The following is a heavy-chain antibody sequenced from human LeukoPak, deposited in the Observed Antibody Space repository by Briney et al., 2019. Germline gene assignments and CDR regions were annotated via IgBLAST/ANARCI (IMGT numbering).Heavy chain of an antibody. V-gene: IGHV3-23*01. CDR1: GGSISSGGYS. J-gene: IGHJ4*02. Sequence: ASETLSLTCAVSGGSISSGGYSWSWVRQAPGKGLEWVSAISGSGGSTYYADSVKGRFTISRDNSKNTLYLQMNSLRAEDTAVYYCAKGSNYDSSGYYYGDYWGQGTLVTVSS. CDR3: AKGSNYDSSGYYYGDY. D-gene: IGHD3-22*01. CDR2: ISGSGGST.